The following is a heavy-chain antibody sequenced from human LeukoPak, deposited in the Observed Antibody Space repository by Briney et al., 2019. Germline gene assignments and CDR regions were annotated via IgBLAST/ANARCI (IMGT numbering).Heavy chain of an antibody. Sequence: PGRSLRLSCAASGFTFSSYAMHWVRQAPGKGLEWVAVISYDGSNKYYADSVKGRFTISRDNSKNTLYLQMNSLRAEDTAAYYCARDIVVVVAATYYYYGMDVWGKGTTVTVSS. V-gene: IGHV3-30*04. CDR2: ISYDGSNK. CDR3: ARDIVVVVAATYYYYGMDV. J-gene: IGHJ6*04. D-gene: IGHD2-15*01. CDR1: GFTFSSYA.